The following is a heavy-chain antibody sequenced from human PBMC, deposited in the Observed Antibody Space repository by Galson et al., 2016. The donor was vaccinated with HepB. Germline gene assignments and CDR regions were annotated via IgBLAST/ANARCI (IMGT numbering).Heavy chain of an antibody. J-gene: IGHJ1*01. CDR2: ISGSGGTT. CDR1: GFTFSSYA. V-gene: IGHV3-23*01. D-gene: IGHD2-15*01. CDR3: AKGAYSLPENFQH. Sequence: SLRLSCAASGFTFSSYAMNWVRQPPGKGLEWVSSISGSGGTTYYADSLKGRFTISRDNSKSTLYLQMNSLRAENTAVYCCAKGAYSLPENFQHWGQGTLVTVSS.